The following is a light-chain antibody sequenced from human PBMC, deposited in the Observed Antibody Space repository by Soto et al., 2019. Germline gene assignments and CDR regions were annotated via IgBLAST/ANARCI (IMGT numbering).Light chain of an antibody. CDR1: QSISSW. V-gene: IGKV1-5*03. J-gene: IGKJ1*01. Sequence: IQMTQSPSTLSASVGDKVTITFRASQSISSWLAWYQQKPGKAPKLLIYKASSLESGVPSRFSGSGSGTEFTLTISSLQPDDFATYYCQQYNSWWTFGQGTKVDIK. CDR3: QQYNSWWT. CDR2: KAS.